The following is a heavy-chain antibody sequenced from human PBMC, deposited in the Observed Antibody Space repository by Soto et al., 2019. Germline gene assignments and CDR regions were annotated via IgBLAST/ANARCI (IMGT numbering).Heavy chain of an antibody. CDR2: TFTGGAT. CDR3: TKKPPSSIQRWASGMDV. Sequence: EVQLVETGGGLIQHGGSLRLSGLASGFSVTTNYIIWVRQPPGKGLEWVSTTFTGGATHYADSVKGRVSIPRDNSKNTVYLQMKTLRVEDTAVYYCTKKPPSSIQRWASGMDVWGQGTRVCVSS. V-gene: IGHV3-53*02. J-gene: IGHJ6*01. CDR1: GFSVTTNY. D-gene: IGHD4-17*01.